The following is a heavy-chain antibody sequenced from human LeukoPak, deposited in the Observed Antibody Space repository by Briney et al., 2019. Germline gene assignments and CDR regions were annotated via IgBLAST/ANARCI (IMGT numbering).Heavy chain of an antibody. Sequence: AGGSLRLSCVASGFTFEKYAMHWVRQAPGMGLEWVSGISWNSGSIGYADSVEGRFTISRDNAKNSLYLQMNSLTAEDTAFYYCARGQWTAWLQLDWFDPWGQGTLVSVSS. CDR3: ARGQWTAWLQLDWFDP. J-gene: IGHJ5*02. D-gene: IGHD1-1*01. V-gene: IGHV3-9*01. CDR2: ISWNSGSI. CDR1: GFTFEKYA.